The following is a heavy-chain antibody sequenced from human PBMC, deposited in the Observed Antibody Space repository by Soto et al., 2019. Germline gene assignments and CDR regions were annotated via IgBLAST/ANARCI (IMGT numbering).Heavy chain of an antibody. Sequence: KASETLSLTCAVYGVSFSGFSCSWIRQPPGKGLEWIGEINHSGSTNYNPSFKSRVTISEDTSKNQFSLKLSSVTAADTAVYYCARGRKVYTSTSYVDWGQGTLVTVPS. CDR3: ARGRKVYTSTSYVD. D-gene: IGHD6-13*01. CDR2: INHSGST. J-gene: IGHJ4*02. V-gene: IGHV4-34*01. CDR1: GVSFSGFS.